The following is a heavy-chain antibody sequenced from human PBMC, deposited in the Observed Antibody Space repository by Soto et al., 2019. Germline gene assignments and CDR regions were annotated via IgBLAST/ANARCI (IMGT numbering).Heavy chain of an antibody. J-gene: IGHJ6*02. CDR1: GGSFSGYY. CDR2: INHSGST. Sequence: PSETLSLTCAIYGGSFSGYYWSWIRQPPEKGLEWIGEINHSGSTNYNPSLKSRVTISVDTSKNQFSLKLSSVTAADTAVYYCAREGWDYYGSGSYYRSPPLKYYYGMDVWGQGTTVTVSS. V-gene: IGHV4-34*01. CDR3: AREGWDYYGSGSYYRSPPLKYYYGMDV. D-gene: IGHD3-10*01.